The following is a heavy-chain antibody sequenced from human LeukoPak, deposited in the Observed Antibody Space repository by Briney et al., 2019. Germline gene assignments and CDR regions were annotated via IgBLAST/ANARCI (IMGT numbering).Heavy chain of an antibody. CDR1: GGSISSGGYY. J-gene: IGHJ5*02. D-gene: IGHD2-2*01. V-gene: IGHV4-31*03. CDR3: ARGRSPVVVPAARPGYNWFDP. CDR2: IYYSGST. Sequence: PSETLSLTCTVSGGSISSGGYYWSWIRQHPGKGLEWIGYIYYSGSTYYNPSLKSRVTISVDTSKNQFSLKLSSVTAADTAVYYCARGRSPVVVPAARPGYNWFDPWGQGTLVTVSS.